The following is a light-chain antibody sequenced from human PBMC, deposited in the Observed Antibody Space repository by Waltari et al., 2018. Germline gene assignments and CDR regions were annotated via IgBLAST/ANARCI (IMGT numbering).Light chain of an antibody. CDR3: CLYASDTTLGGV. CDR1: NSDVGNYYL. V-gene: IGLV2-23*01. Sequence: QSALTQPASVSGSPAQSITIPCTGTNSDVGNYYLAPWYQHHPGKAPKVIIYEAGKRPSGVSNRFSGSKSANTASLTISGLQAEDEADYYCCLYASDTTLGGVFGTGTKVTVL. J-gene: IGLJ1*01. CDR2: EAG.